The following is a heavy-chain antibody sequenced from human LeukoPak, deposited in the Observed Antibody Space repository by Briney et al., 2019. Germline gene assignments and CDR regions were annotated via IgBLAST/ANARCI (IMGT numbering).Heavy chain of an antibody. Sequence: GGSLRLSCAASGFTFSSYGMHWVRQAPGKGLEWVALISYDGSTKFYTDSVKGRFTISRDNSNNTLYLQMNSLRGEDTAVYYCARGPLSGYEDYWGQGTLVTVSS. CDR2: ISYDGSTK. CDR3: ARGPLSGYEDY. CDR1: GFTFSSYG. J-gene: IGHJ4*02. D-gene: IGHD5-12*01. V-gene: IGHV3-30*19.